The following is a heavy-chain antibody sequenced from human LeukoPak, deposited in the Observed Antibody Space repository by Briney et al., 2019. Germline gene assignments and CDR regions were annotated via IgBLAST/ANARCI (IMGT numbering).Heavy chain of an antibody. CDR3: TRGRRSNIAAAGNAFDI. J-gene: IGHJ3*02. V-gene: IGHV3-49*04. D-gene: IGHD6-13*01. CDR2: IRSKAYGGAA. CDR1: GFTFDDYA. Sequence: PGRSLRLSCAASGFTFDDYAMHWVRQAPGKGLEWVGLIRSKAYGGAAEYAASVKGRFAISRDDSKSIAYLQMNSLKTEDTAVYYCTRGRRSNIAAAGNAFDIWGQGTMVTVSS.